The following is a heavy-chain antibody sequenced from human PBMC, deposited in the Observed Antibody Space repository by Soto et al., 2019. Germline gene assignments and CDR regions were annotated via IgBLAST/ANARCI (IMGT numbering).Heavy chain of an antibody. D-gene: IGHD1-7*01. Sequence: EVQLVESGGGLLQPGGSLRLSCAASGFTFSSYSMNWVRQAPGKGLEWVSYISYTGRTIYYPDSVKGRFSISRDIAKNSRYLQMDSLKAEDTAVYYCARGIGTSPYYYMDVWGKGTTVTVSS. V-gene: IGHV3-48*01. CDR2: ISYTGRTI. CDR1: GFTFSSYS. CDR3: ARGIGTSPYYYMDV. J-gene: IGHJ6*03.